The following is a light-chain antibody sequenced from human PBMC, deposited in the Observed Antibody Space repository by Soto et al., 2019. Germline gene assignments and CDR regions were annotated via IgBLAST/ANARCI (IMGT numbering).Light chain of an antibody. J-gene: IGKJ1*01. CDR2: GTS. CDR1: QSVSSSY. V-gene: IGKV3-20*01. CDR3: QQYGSSPWT. Sequence: EIVLTQSPGTLSLSPGERATLSCRASQSVSSSYLSWYQQKPGQAPRLLIYGTSTRATGIPDRFSGRGSGKDLTLTISRLEPEDFAVYYCQQYGSSPWTVGQGTKVEIK.